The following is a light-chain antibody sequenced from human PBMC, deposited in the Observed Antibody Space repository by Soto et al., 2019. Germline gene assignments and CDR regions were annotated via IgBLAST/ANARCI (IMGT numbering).Light chain of an antibody. CDR3: SSYAGRITLV. CDR2: DDN. J-gene: IGLJ2*01. CDR1: RSDVGGYNL. Sequence: QSGLTQTASVSGSPGQSITMSCTGSRSDVGGYNLVSWYQQHPGKAPKLLISDDNKRPSGVSDRFSGSKSGNTASLTISGLQAEDAGDYYCSSYAGRITLVFGGGTKVTVL. V-gene: IGLV2-23*01.